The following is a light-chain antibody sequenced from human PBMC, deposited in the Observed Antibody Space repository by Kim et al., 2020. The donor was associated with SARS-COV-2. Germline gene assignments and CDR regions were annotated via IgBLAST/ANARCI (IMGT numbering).Light chain of an antibody. CDR1: QSISSW. V-gene: IGKV1-5*03. Sequence: DIQMTQSPSTLSASVGVRVTITCRASQSISSWLAWYQQKPGKAPKLLIYKASSLESGIPSRFSGSGYGTEFTLTISSLQPDDFATYYCQHSKRFGGGTKVDIK. CDR2: KAS. J-gene: IGKJ4*02. CDR3: QHSKR.